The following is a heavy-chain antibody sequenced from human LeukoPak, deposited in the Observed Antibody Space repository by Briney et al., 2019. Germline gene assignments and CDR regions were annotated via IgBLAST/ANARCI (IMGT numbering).Heavy chain of an antibody. J-gene: IGHJ3*02. D-gene: IGHD5-12*01. CDR3: ARERDGYDEGDAFDI. CDR2: IYTSGST. Sequence: SETLSLTCTVSGGSISSYYWSWIRQPAGKGLEWIGRIYTSGSTKYNPSLKSRVTMSVDTSKNQFSLKLSTVTAADTAVYYCARERDGYDEGDAFDIWGQGTMVTVSS. V-gene: IGHV4-4*07. CDR1: GGSISSYY.